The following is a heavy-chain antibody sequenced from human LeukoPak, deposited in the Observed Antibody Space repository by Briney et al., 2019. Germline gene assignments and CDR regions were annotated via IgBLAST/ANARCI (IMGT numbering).Heavy chain of an antibody. CDR3: ASRTWVGGGFYAFDI. CDR1: GFTLTNRA. J-gene: IGHJ3*02. D-gene: IGHD3-16*01. CDR2: EGSAGGT. Sequence: PGGSLRLSCAASGFTLTNRAAAWVRQAPGTGLEWVAAEGSAGGTYYADSVKGRFTIYKDNSEKTLSLQMDRLRVEDTALYYCASRTWVGGGFYAFDIWGQGTMVTVSS. V-gene: IGHV3-23*01.